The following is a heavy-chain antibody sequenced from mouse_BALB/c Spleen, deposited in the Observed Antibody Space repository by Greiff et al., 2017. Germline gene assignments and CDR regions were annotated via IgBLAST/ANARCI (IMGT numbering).Heavy chain of an antibody. V-gene: IGHV5-6-5*01. CDR3: ARDGTVVAPIDFDY. J-gene: IGHJ2*01. CDR1: GFTFSSYA. D-gene: IGHD1-1*01. Sequence: EVKVVESGGGLVKPGGSLKLSCAASGFTFSSYAMSWVRQTPEKRLEWVASISSGGSTYYPDSVKGRFTISRDNARNILYLQMSSLRSEDTAMYYCARDGTVVAPIDFDYWGQGTTLTVSS. CDR2: ISSGGST.